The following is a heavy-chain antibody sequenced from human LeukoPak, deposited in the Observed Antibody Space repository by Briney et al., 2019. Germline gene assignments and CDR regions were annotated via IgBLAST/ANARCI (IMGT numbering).Heavy chain of an antibody. J-gene: IGHJ5*02. CDR2: MNPNSGNT. CDR3: AKSVGPGGSSYNWFDP. V-gene: IGHV1-8*01. D-gene: IGHD1-26*01. Sequence: ASVKVSCKASGYTFTNYDINWVRQATGQGLEWMGWMNPNSGNTGYAQKFQGRVNMTRNTSISTAYMDLSSLKSEDTAVYYCAKSVGPGGSSYNWFDPWGQGTLVTVSS. CDR1: GYTFTNYD.